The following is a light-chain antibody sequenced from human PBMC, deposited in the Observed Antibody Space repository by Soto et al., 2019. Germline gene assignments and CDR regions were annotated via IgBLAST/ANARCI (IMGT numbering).Light chain of an antibody. J-gene: IGLJ1*01. Sequence: QCVLTQAASVSGSAVQASSISCSGTSSDVGGYNYVSWYQQNPGTAPKLLIYDVSNRPSGVSHRFSGSKSGNTASLTISGLQAGDEADYYCSSYRSSRTYVFGTGTKVTVL. V-gene: IGLV2-14*01. CDR2: DVS. CDR3: SSYRSSRTYV. CDR1: SSDVGGYNY.